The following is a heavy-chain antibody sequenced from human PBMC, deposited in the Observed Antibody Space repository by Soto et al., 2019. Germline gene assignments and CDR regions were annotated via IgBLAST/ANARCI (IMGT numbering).Heavy chain of an antibody. CDR2: ISYDGSNK. CDR1: GFTFSSYG. J-gene: IGHJ6*02. D-gene: IGHD2-15*01. Sequence: GGSLRLSCAASGFTFSSYGMHWVRQAPGKGLEWVGVISYDGSNKYYADSVKGRFAISRDNSKNTLYLQMNSLRAEDTAVYYCAKGEDIVVVVAAPAPDYYYGMDVWGQGTTVTVSS. CDR3: AKGEDIVVVVAAPAPDYYYGMDV. V-gene: IGHV3-30*18.